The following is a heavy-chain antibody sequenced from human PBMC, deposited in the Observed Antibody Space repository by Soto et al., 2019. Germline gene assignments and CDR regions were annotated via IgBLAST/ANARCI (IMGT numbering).Heavy chain of an antibody. CDR2: TSGSGGST. J-gene: IGHJ3*02. CDR3: AKGVRTLIVVVISDAFDI. V-gene: IGHV3-23*01. D-gene: IGHD3-22*01. CDR1: GFTFRGYA. Sequence: EMQLLESGGGLVQPGGSLRLSCEASGFTFRGYAMSWVRQAPGKGLEWVSTTSGSGGSTFYADSVKGRFTISRDNSRDTLYLQMNSLRAEDTAVYYCAKGVRTLIVVVISDAFDIWGQGTMVTVSS.